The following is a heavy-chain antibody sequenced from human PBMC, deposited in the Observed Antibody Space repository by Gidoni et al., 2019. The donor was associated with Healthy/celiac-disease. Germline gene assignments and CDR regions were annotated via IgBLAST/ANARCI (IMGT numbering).Heavy chain of an antibody. CDR2: IYSGGST. CDR3: ARGGGMELDIDAFDI. D-gene: IGHD1-7*01. J-gene: IGHJ3*02. CDR1: GFTVSSNY. Sequence: EVQLVETGGGLIQPGGSLRLSCSASGFTVSSNYMRWVRQAPGKGLEWFSVIYSGGSTYYADSVKGRFTISRDNSKNTLYLQMNSLRAEDTAVYYCARGGGMELDIDAFDIWGQGTMVTVSS. V-gene: IGHV3-53*02.